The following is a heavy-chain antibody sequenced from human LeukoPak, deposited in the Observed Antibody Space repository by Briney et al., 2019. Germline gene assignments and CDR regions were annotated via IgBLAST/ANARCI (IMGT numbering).Heavy chain of an antibody. CDR3: AKEDVGAAPDY. J-gene: IGHJ4*02. CDR1: GFTFSNYG. D-gene: IGHD2-15*01. CDR2: DSIYGGGP. V-gene: IGHV3-23*01. Sequence: GGSRRLSCEAFGFTFSNYGMGWIRQAPGKGRGWVSADSIYGGGPYYADSGKGRFTMSRDNSKNTLYLQMDSLRVDDTAVYYCAKEDVGAAPDYWGQGTLVTVSS.